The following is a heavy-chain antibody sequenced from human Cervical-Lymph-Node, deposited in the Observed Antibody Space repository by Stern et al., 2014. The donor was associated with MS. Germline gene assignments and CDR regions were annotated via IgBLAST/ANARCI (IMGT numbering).Heavy chain of an antibody. CDR2: ILPSFGTP. CDR1: GGTFSSQA. J-gene: IGHJ6*02. CDR3: ATPSTVTVGGMDV. Sequence: VQLVESRAEAKKPGSSVKDSCKASGGTFSSQAIHWVRQAPGQGLEWVGEILPSFGTPNYEQRGQGRVNITADESTSTAYMDLSSLRSEDTAVYYCATPSTVTVGGMDVWGQGTTVTVSS. D-gene: IGHD4-17*01. V-gene: IGHV1-69*01.